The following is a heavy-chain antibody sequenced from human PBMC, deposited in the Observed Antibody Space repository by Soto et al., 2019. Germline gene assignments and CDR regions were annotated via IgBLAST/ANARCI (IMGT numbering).Heavy chain of an antibody. CDR2: IRGKAYGGAV. CDR1: EFSFGDYA. V-gene: IGHV3-49*04. J-gene: IGHJ6*02. Sequence: GGSLRLSCTGSEFSFGDYAMTWVRQAQGKGLEWVACIRGKAYGGAVEYAASAKGRFTISRDDSKSIAYLQMDSLKREDSGVYYCTRWYSSRWHYLHQGMDVWGQGTTVTVSS. D-gene: IGHD2-2*01. CDR3: TRWYSSRWHYLHQGMDV.